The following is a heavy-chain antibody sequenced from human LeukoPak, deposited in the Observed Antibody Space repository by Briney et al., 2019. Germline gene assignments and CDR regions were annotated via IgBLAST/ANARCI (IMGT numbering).Heavy chain of an antibody. J-gene: IGHJ5*02. V-gene: IGHV3-48*04. CDR1: GFTFSSSA. CDR3: ARARGNVDTAMVWFDP. D-gene: IGHD5-18*01. CDR2: ISSSGSTI. Sequence: GGSLRLSCAASGFTFSSSAMSWVRQVPGKGLEWVSYISSSGSTIYYADSVKGRFTISRDNAKNSLYLQMNSLRAEDTAVYYCARARGNVDTAMVWFDPWGQGTLVTVSS.